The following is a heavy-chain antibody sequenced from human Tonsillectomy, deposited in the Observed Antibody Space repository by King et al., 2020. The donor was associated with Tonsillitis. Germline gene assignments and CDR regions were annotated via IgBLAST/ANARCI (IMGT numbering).Heavy chain of an antibody. CDR1: GGSISSGDYS. J-gene: IGHJ1*01. Sequence: LQLQESGSGLVRPSQTLSLTCTVSGGSISSGDYSWSWIRQPPGKGLEWIGYIYPSGNTYYNPSLKSRLTISVDKSKNQFSLKLRSVTAADTAVYYCARDCGGDCYLRQYSQYWGQGTLVPVSS. V-gene: IGHV4-30-2*01. CDR3: ARDCGGDCYLRQYSQY. D-gene: IGHD2-21*02. CDR2: IYPSGNT.